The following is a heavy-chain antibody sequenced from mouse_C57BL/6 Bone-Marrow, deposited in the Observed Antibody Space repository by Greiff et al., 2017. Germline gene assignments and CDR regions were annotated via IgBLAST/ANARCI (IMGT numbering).Heavy chain of an antibody. CDR2: IDPEDGET. V-gene: IGHV14-2*01. J-gene: IGHJ2*01. CDR1: GFNIKDYY. Sequence: VQLKESGAELVKPGASVKLSCTASGFNIKDYYMHWVKQRTEQGLEWIGRIDPEDGETKYAPKFQGKATITADTSSNTSYLQLSSLTTEDTAVYYCARSPYGSSHFDYWGQGTTLTVSS. CDR3: ARSPYGSSHFDY. D-gene: IGHD1-1*01.